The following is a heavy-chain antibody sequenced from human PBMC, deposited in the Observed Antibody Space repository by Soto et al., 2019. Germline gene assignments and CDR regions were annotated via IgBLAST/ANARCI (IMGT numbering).Heavy chain of an antibody. CDR2: IKVDGSAK. J-gene: IGHJ5*02. D-gene: IGHD5-18*01. CDR1: GFSFSNYW. CDR3: ARGHSTSPNWFDP. V-gene: IGHV3-7*03. Sequence: PWGCLRLACAASGFSFSNYWMSWVRQAPGKGLEWVANIKVDGSAKYYVDSVKGRFTISRDNAENSLYLQMNSLRGEDTAVYYCARGHSTSPNWFDPRGQGTLVTVSS.